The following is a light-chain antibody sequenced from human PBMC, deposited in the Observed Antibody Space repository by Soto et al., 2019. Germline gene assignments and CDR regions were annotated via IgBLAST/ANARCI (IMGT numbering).Light chain of an antibody. CDR1: SSNIGSNT. CDR3: VAWDDSLDGYVV. Sequence: VLTQPPSASGTPGQRVTISCSGSSSNIGSNTVNWYQQLPGTAPKLVIYSNNQRPSGVPDRFSGSKSGTSASLAISGLQSEDEADYYCVAWDDSLDGYVVFGGGTKVTVL. CDR2: SNN. J-gene: IGLJ2*01. V-gene: IGLV1-44*01.